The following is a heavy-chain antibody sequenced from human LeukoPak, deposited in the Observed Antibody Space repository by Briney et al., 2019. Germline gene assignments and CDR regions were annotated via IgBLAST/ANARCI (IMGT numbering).Heavy chain of an antibody. CDR2: ISWDGGGT. CDR3: AKNPSGVDIAATEP. J-gene: IGHJ5*02. Sequence: GGSLRLSCAASGFTFDDYAMHWVRQAPGKGLEWVSLISWDGGGTYYADSVKGRFTISRDNSKNTLYLQMNSLRPEDTAVYCCAKNPSGVDIAATEPWGQGTLVTVPS. CDR1: GFTFDDYA. V-gene: IGHV3-43D*03. D-gene: IGHD6-13*01.